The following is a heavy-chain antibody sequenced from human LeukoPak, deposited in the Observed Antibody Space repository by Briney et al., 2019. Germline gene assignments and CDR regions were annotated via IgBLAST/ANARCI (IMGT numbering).Heavy chain of an antibody. CDR3: ARDGDTVLTRGYYYYMDV. V-gene: IGHV3-21*01. D-gene: IGHD4-23*01. Sequence: GGSLRLSCAASGFTFSSYTMNWVRQAPGKGLEWVSSISTSSSYIYYADSVKGRFTISRDNAKNSLYLQTNSLRAEDTALYYCARDGDTVLTRGYYYYMDVWGKGTTVTVSS. CDR1: GFTFSSYT. CDR2: ISTSSSYI. J-gene: IGHJ6*03.